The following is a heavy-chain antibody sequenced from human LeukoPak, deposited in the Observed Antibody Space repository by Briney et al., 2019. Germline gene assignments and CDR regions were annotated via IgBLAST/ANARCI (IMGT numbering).Heavy chain of an antibody. J-gene: IGHJ4*02. V-gene: IGHV3-74*01. CDR3: TAIRPDY. CDR1: GFTFSTDW. CDR2: IKSDVSST. D-gene: IGHD2-21*02. Sequence: GGSLRLSCAASGFTFSTDWMHWVRQAPGKGLVWVARIKSDVSSTDYAASVKGRFTISRDDANNILYLQMNSLRVEDTAVYYYTAIRPDYWGQGTVVTVSS.